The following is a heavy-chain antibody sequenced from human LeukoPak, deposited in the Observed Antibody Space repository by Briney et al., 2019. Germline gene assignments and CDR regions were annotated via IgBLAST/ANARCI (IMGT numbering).Heavy chain of an antibody. Sequence: GGSLRLSCAASGFTFSSYWMSWVRQAPGKGLEWVANIKQDGSEKYYVDSVKGRFTISRDNAKNSLYLQMNSLRAEDTAVYYCASPPYYYDSSYFDSWGQGTLVTVS. J-gene: IGHJ4*02. CDR2: IKQDGSEK. V-gene: IGHV3-7*01. CDR1: GFTFSSYW. D-gene: IGHD3-22*01. CDR3: ASPPYYYDSSYFDS.